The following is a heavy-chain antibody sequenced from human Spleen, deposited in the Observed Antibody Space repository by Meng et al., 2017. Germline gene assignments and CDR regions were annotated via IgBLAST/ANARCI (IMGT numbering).Heavy chain of an antibody. Sequence: ASVKVSCKASGYTFTSYYMHWVRQAPGQGLEWMGIINPSGGSTSYAQKFQGRVTMTRDTSTSTVYMELSSLRSEDTAVYYCAREITMIVVVTASRYFDLWGRGTLVTVSS. J-gene: IGHJ2*01. CDR2: INPSGGST. D-gene: IGHD3-22*01. CDR1: GYTFTSYY. V-gene: IGHV1-46*01. CDR3: AREITMIVVVTASRYFDL.